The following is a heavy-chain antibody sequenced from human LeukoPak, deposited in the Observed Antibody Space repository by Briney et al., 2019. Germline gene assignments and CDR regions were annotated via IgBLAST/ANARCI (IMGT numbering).Heavy chain of an antibody. J-gene: IGHJ4*02. CDR3: AKGRDWQWLYYFDY. Sequence: GRSLRLSCAASGFTFSSYGMQWVRQAPGKGLEWVAVISYDGSNKYYADSVKGRFTISRDNSKNTLYLQMNSLRAEDTAVYYCAKGRDWQWLYYFDYWGQGTLVTVSS. CDR1: GFTFSSYG. V-gene: IGHV3-30*18. D-gene: IGHD6-19*01. CDR2: ISYDGSNK.